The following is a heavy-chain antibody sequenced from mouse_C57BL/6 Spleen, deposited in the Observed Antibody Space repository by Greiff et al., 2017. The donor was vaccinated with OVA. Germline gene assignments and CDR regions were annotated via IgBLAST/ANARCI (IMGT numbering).Heavy chain of an antibody. CDR1: GYTFTSYW. CDR3: ARWLLRYFDV. J-gene: IGHJ1*03. CDR2: IDPSDSYT. D-gene: IGHD2-3*01. Sequence: QVQLQQPGAELVMPGASVKLSCKASGYTFTSYWMHWVKQRPGQGLEWIGEIDPSDSYTNYNKKFKGKSTLTVDKSSSTAYMQLSSLTSEDAAVYDCARWLLRYFDVWGTGTTVTVSS. V-gene: IGHV1-69*01.